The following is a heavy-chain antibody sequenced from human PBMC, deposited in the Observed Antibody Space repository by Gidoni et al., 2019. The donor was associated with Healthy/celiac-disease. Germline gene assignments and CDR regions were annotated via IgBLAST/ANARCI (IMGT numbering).Heavy chain of an antibody. CDR2: INAGNGNT. Sequence: VQLVQSGAEAKKPGASVQVCWKASGYTFTSYAMNWVRQPPGQRPEWIGWINAGNGNTKYSQKFLGRVTITRDTSASTAYMWLSSLRSEDTAVYYCARDQGIPQWLVPSNLYFDLWGRGTLVTVSS. CDR3: ARDQGIPQWLVPSNLYFDL. CDR1: GYTFTSYA. J-gene: IGHJ2*01. D-gene: IGHD6-19*01. V-gene: IGHV1-3*01.